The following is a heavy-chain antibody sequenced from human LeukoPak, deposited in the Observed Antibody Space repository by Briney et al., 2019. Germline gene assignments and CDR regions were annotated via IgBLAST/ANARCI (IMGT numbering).Heavy chain of an antibody. V-gene: IGHV3-48*01. J-gene: IGHJ4*02. CDR1: GFTFSIYN. CDR2: ISSSSYTI. Sequence: GGSLRLSCAASGFTFSIYNMNWVRQAPGKGLEWVSYISSSSYTIYYADSVKGRFTISRDNAKNSLYLQMNSLRAEDTAVYYCARDQAKGTFDYWGQGTLVTVSS. CDR3: ARDQAKGTFDY.